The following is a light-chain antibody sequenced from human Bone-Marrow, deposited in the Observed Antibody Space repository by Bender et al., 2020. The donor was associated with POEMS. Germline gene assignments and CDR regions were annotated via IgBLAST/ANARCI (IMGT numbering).Light chain of an antibody. CDR2: EDI. Sequence: QYALTQPASVSGSPGQSITISCTGTSSDVGNYNLVSWYQQQPGKAPRLILYEDIKRPSGVSDRFSGSKSGNTASLTISGLQAEDDADYICCSFAGSYTVVFGGGTKLTVL. V-gene: IGLV2-23*01. CDR3: CSFAGSYTVV. CDR1: SSDVGNYNL. J-gene: IGLJ2*01.